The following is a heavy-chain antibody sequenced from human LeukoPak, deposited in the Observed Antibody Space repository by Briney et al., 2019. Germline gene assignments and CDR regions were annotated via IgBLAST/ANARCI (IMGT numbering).Heavy chain of an antibody. Sequence: SETLSLTCTVSGGSISSGSYYWSWIRQPAGKGLEWIGRIYTSGSTNYNPSLKSRVTISVDTSKNQFSLKLSSVTAADTAVYYCARTMVRGASPDYWGQGTLVTVSS. V-gene: IGHV4-61*02. CDR2: IYTSGST. CDR1: GGSISSGSYY. D-gene: IGHD3-10*01. J-gene: IGHJ4*02. CDR3: ARTMVRGASPDY.